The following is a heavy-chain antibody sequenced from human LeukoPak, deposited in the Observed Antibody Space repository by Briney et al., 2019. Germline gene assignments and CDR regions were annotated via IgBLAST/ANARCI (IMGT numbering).Heavy chain of an antibody. V-gene: IGHV3-23*01. CDR2: ISGSGGST. CDR1: GFTFSTYV. CDR3: AKDGGGSVTPHYFDS. J-gene: IGHJ4*02. D-gene: IGHD3-16*01. Sequence: GGSLRLSCAASGFTFSTYVMSWVRQGPGKGLEWVSAISGSGGSTYYADSVKGRFTISRDKSKNTLYLQMNSLRVEDTAVYYCAKDGGGSVTPHYFDSWGQGTLVTVTS.